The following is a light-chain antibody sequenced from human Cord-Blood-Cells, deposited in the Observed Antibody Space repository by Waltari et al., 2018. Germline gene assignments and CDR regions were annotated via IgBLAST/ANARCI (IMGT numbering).Light chain of an antibody. CDR1: QSISSY. CDR3: QQSYSTPYT. Sequence: DIQMTQSPSSLSASVGDRVTITCRASQSISSYLNCYQQKPGKAPKLLIYAASSLQSGVPSTFSGSGSGTDFTLTISSLKPEDFATYYCQQSYSTPYTFGQGTKLEIK. V-gene: IGKV1-39*01. J-gene: IGKJ2*01. CDR2: AAS.